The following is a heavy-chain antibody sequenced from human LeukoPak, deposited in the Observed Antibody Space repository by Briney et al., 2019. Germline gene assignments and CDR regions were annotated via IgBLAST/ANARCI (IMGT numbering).Heavy chain of an antibody. J-gene: IGHJ5*02. Sequence: SETLSLTCTVSGGSISSYYWSWIRQPAGKGLEWIGRIYTSGSTNYNPSLKSRVTMSVDTSKNQFSLKLSSVTAADTAVYYCARGGPVWFGELSPWFDPWGQGTLVTVSS. V-gene: IGHV4-4*07. CDR2: IYTSGST. CDR3: ARGGPVWFGELSPWFDP. CDR1: GGSISSYY. D-gene: IGHD3-10*01.